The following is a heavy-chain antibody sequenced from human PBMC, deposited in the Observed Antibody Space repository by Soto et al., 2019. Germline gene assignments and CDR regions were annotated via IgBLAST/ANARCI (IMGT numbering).Heavy chain of an antibody. CDR3: AKDRFVGVVAADGGFAF. V-gene: IGHV3-23*01. J-gene: IGHJ4*02. CDR2: ISGSGGST. Sequence: GVLRLSCAASGFTFSSYAMSWVRQAPGKGLEWVSAISGSGGSTYYADSVKGRFTISRDNSKNTLYLQMNSLRAEDTAVYYCAKDRFVGVVAADGGFAFWGRGTLVTVSS. CDR1: GFTFSSYA. D-gene: IGHD2-15*01.